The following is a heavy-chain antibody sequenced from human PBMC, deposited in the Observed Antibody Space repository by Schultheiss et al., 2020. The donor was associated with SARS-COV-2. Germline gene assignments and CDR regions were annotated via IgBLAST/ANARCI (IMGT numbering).Heavy chain of an antibody. Sequence: ASVKVSCKASGYTFTSYGISWVRQAPGQGLEWMGWISAYNGNTNYAQKLQGRVTMTKDTSTSTAYMELSSLRSEDTAVYYCARSTYYHESSGYSIVRYYFDYWGQGALVTVSS. V-gene: IGHV1-18*01. J-gene: IGHJ4*02. CDR1: GYTFTSYG. CDR2: ISAYNGNT. CDR3: ARSTYYHESSGYSIVRYYFDY. D-gene: IGHD3-22*01.